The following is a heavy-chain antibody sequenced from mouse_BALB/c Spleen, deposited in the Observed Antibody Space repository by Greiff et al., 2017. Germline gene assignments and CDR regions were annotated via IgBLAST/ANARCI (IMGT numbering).Heavy chain of an antibody. D-gene: IGHD4-1*01. CDR2: ISNGGGST. Sequence: EVKLVESGGGLVQPGGSLKLSCAASGFTFSSYTMSWVRQTPEKRLEWVAYISNGGGSTYYPDTVKGRFTISRDNAKNTLYLQMSSLKSEDTAKYYCARHRTGGNYFDYWGQGTTLTVSS. CDR3: ARHRTGGNYFDY. CDR1: GFTFSSYT. V-gene: IGHV5-12-2*01. J-gene: IGHJ2*01.